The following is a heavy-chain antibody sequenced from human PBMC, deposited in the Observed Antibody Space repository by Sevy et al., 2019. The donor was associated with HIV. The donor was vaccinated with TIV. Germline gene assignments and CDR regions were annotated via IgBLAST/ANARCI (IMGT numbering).Heavy chain of an antibody. D-gene: IGHD2-2*01. J-gene: IGHJ4*02. Sequence: GGSLRLSCAASGFTFSSYAMHWVRQAPGKGLEWVTVISYDGINKYYADSVKGRFTISRDNSKNTLYLQMSSLRVEDTAVYYCASDRGRDIVLVPAAKTNYLTLWGQGTLVTVSS. CDR3: ASDRGRDIVLVPAAKTNYLTL. V-gene: IGHV3-30-3*01. CDR2: ISYDGINK. CDR1: GFTFSSYA.